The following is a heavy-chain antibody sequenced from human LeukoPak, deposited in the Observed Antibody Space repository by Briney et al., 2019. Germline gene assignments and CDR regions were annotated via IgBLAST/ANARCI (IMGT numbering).Heavy chain of an antibody. V-gene: IGHV4-34*01. D-gene: IGHD3-9*01. Sequence: PSKTLSLTCAVYGGSFSGYYWSWIRQPPGKGLEWIGEINHSGSTNYNPSLKSRVTISVDTSKNQFSLKLSSVTAADTAVYYCARAARRGAYYDILTGHRLFYGMDVWGQGTTVTVSS. CDR2: INHSGST. CDR3: ARAARRGAYYDILTGHRLFYGMDV. CDR1: GGSFSGYY. J-gene: IGHJ6*02.